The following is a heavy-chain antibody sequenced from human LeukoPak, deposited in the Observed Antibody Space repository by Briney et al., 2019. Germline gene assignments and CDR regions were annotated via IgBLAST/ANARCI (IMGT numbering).Heavy chain of an antibody. D-gene: IGHD4-23*01. J-gene: IGHJ6*02. CDR3: AREGKGYYYYGMDV. V-gene: IGHV4-59*01. CDR2: IYYSGST. Sequence: SETLSLTCAVSDGSISSYYWNWIRQPPGKGLEWIGYIYYSGSTNYNPSLKSRVTISVDTSKNQFSLKLSSVTAADTAVYYCAREGKGYYYYGMDVWGQGTTVTVSS. CDR1: DGSISSYY.